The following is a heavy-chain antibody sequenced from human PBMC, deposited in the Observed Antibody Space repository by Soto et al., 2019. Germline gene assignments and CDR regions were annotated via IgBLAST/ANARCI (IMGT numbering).Heavy chain of an antibody. CDR1: GYTFTKFH. V-gene: IGHV1-46*01. Sequence: QVRLVQSGAEVKKPGASVKISCETSGYTFTKFHLHWVRQAPGQGLEWMGRINPTGGTVNYAQHFPGRVTVSTDTSTSTVHMESSSLRFEDTAVYYCATEGNPRLYAATVFDYWGQGTLLSVSS. D-gene: IGHD3-10*01. CDR2: INPTGGTV. CDR3: ATEGNPRLYAATVFDY. J-gene: IGHJ4*02.